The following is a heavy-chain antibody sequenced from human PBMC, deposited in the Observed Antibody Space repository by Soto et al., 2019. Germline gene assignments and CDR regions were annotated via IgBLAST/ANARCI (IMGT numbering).Heavy chain of an antibody. D-gene: IGHD3-22*01. V-gene: IGHV1-18*01. CDR2: ISPYSGKT. CDR3: AREGLLLLPDY. J-gene: IGHJ4*02. Sequence: GASVKVFCKASGYTFTNNDVCWVRQTPGQGLEWMGWISPYSGKTNYAPKFQGRVTMTTDTSTSTAYMEVRSLTSDDTAVYYCAREGLLLLPDYWGQGTLVTVSS. CDR1: GYTFTNND.